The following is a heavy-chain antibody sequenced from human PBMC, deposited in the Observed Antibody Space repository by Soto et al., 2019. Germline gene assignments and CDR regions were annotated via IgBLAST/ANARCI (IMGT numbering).Heavy chain of an antibody. CDR2: ISYDGSNK. Sequence: QVQLVESGGGVVQPGRSLRLSCTASGFPFSNYAMHWVRQAPGKGLEWVAVISYDGSNKYYADSVKGRFTISRDNSKNTLYLQMNSLTTEDTAVYYCARAPHQTPCLDYWGQGTLVTVSS. CDR3: ARAPHQTPCLDY. CDR1: GFPFSNYA. J-gene: IGHJ4*02. V-gene: IGHV3-30-3*01.